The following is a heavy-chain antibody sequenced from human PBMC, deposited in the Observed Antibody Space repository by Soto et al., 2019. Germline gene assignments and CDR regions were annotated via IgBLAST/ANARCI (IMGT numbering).Heavy chain of an antibody. J-gene: IGHJ6*02. Sequence: PSETLSLTCAVYGGSFSGYYWSWIRQRPGKGLEWIGEINHSGSTNYNPSLKSRVTISVDTSKNQFSLKLSSVTAADTAVYYCARTILWFGEFSSLLTPPTGYYGMDVCGQGTTVTVSS. CDR3: ARTILWFGEFSSLLTPPTGYYGMDV. CDR1: GGSFSGYY. V-gene: IGHV4-34*01. D-gene: IGHD3-10*01. CDR2: INHSGST.